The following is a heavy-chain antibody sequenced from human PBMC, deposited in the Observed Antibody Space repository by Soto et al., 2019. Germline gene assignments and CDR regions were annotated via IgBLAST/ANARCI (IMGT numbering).Heavy chain of an antibody. V-gene: IGHV1-18*01. CDR1: GYTFTSFG. CDR2: ITTDKGKT. CDR3: ARDSPPVDY. J-gene: IGHJ4*02. Sequence: ASVKVSCKTSGYTFTSFGISWVRQAPGQGLEWMGWITTDKGKTNYAQKLQGRVTMTTDTSTSTAYMELRSLRSDDTAVYYCARDSPPVDYWGQGTLVTVSS.